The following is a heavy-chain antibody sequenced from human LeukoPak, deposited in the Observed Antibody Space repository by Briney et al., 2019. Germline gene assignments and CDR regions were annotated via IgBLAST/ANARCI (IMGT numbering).Heavy chain of an antibody. CDR3: ARHFYLTGDPWYFDF. Sequence: SETLSLTCTVSGGSISSYYWSWLRQPPGKGLELIGYIHYSGSTYYNPSLKSQVTISVDMSKNQFSLKLTSVTAADTAMYYYARHFYLTGDPWYFDFWGQGTLVTVSS. CDR1: GGSISSYY. CDR2: IHYSGST. V-gene: IGHV4-59*08. J-gene: IGHJ4*02. D-gene: IGHD7-27*01.